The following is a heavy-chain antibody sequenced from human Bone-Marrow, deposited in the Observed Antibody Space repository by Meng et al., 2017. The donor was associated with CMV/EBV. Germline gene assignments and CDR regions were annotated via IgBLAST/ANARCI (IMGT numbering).Heavy chain of an antibody. V-gene: IGHV1-46*02. J-gene: IGHJ4*02. Sequence: YTFNSYYMHWVRQAPGQGLEWMGIINPSGGSTSYAEKFQGRVTMTRDTSTSTVYMELSSLRSEDTAVYYCARDRRDYYDSSGDILGYWGQGTLVTVSS. CDR3: ARDRRDYYDSSGDILGY. D-gene: IGHD3-22*01. CDR2: INPSGGST. CDR1: YTFNSYY.